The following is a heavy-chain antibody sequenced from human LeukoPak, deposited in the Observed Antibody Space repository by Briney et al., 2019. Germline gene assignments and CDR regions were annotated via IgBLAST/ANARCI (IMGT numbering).Heavy chain of an antibody. V-gene: IGHV3-9*01. CDR2: ISWNSGSI. D-gene: IGHD2-8*01. J-gene: IGHJ4*02. CDR1: GFTFDDYA. CDR3: AKDMRGRWGTIMKGFDY. Sequence: GRSLRLSCAASGFTFDDYAMHWVRQAPGKGLEWVSGISWNSGSIGYADSVKGRFTISRDNAKNSLYLQMNSLRAEDTALYYCAKDMRGRWGTIMKGFDYWGQGTLVTASS.